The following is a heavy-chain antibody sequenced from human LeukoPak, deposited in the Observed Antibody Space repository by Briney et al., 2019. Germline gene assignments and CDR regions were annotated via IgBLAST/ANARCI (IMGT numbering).Heavy chain of an antibody. CDR1: GFTFSNFA. Sequence: GGPLRLSCSTSGFTFSNFAMHWVRQAPGKGLEFVSAVSSDGGSTFYTDSVKGRFTISRDNSKSTLYLQMSSLRPEDTAVYYCVKTGRFSSSWLDNWGQGTLVTVSS. V-gene: IGHV3-64D*09. CDR3: VKTGRFSSSWLDN. D-gene: IGHD6-13*01. J-gene: IGHJ4*02. CDR2: VSSDGGST.